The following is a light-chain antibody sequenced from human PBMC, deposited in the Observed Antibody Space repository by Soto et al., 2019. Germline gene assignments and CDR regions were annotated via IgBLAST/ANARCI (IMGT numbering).Light chain of an antibody. V-gene: IGLV2-11*01. CDR1: NSDVGTYNY. CDR3: CSYAGRYIYV. Sequence: QSVLTQPRSVSGSPGQSVTISCTGTNSDVGTYNYVSWYQQHPGKAPKLMIYDVSKRPSGVPDRFSGSKSGNTASLTISGIQAEDEADYYCCSYAGRYIYVFGTGTKVTVL. J-gene: IGLJ1*01. CDR2: DVS.